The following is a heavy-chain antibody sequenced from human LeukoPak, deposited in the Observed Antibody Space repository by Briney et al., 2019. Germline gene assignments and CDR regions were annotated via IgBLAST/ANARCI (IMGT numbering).Heavy chain of an antibody. V-gene: IGHV4-34*01. CDR2: INHSGST. J-gene: IGHJ5*02. D-gene: IGHD6-13*01. Sequence: PSETLSLTCAVYGGSFSGYYWSWIRQPPGKGLEWIGEINHSGSTNYNPPLKGRVTISVDTSKNQFSLKLSSVTAADTAVYYCARSGRYSSSWYFVSRWFDPWGQGTLVTVSS. CDR3: ARSGRYSSSWYFVSRWFDP. CDR1: GGSFSGYY.